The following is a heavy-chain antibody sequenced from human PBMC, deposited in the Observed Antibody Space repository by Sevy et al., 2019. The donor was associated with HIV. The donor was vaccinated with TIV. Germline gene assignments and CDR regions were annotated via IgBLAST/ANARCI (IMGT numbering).Heavy chain of an antibody. CDR2: IRSSGNSI. CDR3: ESAGGDWDIDY. V-gene: IGHV3-11*01. CDR1: GFTFSDYY. Sequence: VGSLRLSCAASGFTFSDYYMSWVHQAPGKGLEWVSYIRSSGNSIYYADSVKGRFTVSRDNAKNSLYLQMNSLRGEDTAVYYCESAGGDWDIDYWGQGTLVTVSS. D-gene: IGHD2-21*02. J-gene: IGHJ4*02.